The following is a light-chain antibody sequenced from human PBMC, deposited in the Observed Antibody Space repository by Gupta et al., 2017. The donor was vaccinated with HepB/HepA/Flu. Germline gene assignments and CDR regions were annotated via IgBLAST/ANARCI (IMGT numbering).Light chain of an antibody. Sequence: ELVMTQSPATLSVSPGERATLSCRASQSVRSNLAWYQQKPGQAPRLLIYGASTRATGIPARFSGSGSGTEFTLTISSLQYEDFAVYYCQQYNNWPLHTFGGGTKVEIK. CDR2: GAS. V-gene: IGKV3-15*01. CDR1: QSVRSN. J-gene: IGKJ4*02. CDR3: QQYNNWPLHT.